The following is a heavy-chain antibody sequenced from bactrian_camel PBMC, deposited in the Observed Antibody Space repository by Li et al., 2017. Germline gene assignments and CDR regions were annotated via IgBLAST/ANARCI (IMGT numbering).Heavy chain of an antibody. CDR3: AADLLLMRPLEASEYKY. D-gene: IGHD8*01. CDR1: GFAISRSW. Sequence: HVQLVESGGDSVQAGGSLRLSCAASGFAISRSWMYWVRQFPGKEREGVAAIDSHGTTTYADSVKGRFAIWQDNAKATVYLEINYLRPEDTAMYYCAADLLLMRPLEASEYKYWGQGTQVTVS. J-gene: IGHJ4*01. V-gene: IGHV3S1*01. CDR2: IDSHGTT.